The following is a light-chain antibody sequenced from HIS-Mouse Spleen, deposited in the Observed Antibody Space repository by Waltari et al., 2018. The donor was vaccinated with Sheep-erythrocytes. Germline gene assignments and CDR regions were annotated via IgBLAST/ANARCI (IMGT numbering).Light chain of an antibody. CDR3: CSYAGSYTWV. CDR1: RSHVGGSNY. V-gene: IGLV2-11*01. Sequence: QSALTQPRSVSGSPGQSVTISCTGTRSHVGGSNYVSWYQQHPGKAPKLMIYDVSKRPSGVPDRFSGSKSGNTASLTISGLQAEDEADYYCCSYAGSYTWVFGGGTKLTVL. CDR2: DVS. J-gene: IGLJ3*02.